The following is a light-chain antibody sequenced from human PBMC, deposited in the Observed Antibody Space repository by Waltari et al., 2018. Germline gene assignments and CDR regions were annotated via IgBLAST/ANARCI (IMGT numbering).Light chain of an antibody. J-gene: IGLJ2*01. CDR1: SSDVGGYNY. CDR2: DVS. Sequence: QSVLTQPASVSGSPGQSITISSTGTSSDVGGYNYVSWYQQHPGKAPKLMIYDVSKRPSGVSNRFSGSKSGNTASLTISGLQAEDEADYYCSSYTSSSTSVVFGGGTKLTVL. V-gene: IGLV2-14*01. CDR3: SSYTSSSTSVV.